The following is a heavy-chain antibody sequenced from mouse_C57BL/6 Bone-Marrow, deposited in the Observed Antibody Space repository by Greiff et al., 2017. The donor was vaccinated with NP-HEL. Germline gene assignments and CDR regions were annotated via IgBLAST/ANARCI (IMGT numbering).Heavy chain of an antibody. D-gene: IGHD2-4*01. Sequence: EVQLQESVAELVRPGASVKLSCTASGFNIKNTYMHWVKQRPEQGLEWIGRIDPANGNTKYAPKFQGKATITADTSSNTAYLQLSSLTSEDTAIYYCAREDYDYARPYYYAMDYWGQGTSVTVSS. CDR2: IDPANGNT. V-gene: IGHV14-3*01. CDR3: AREDYDYARPYYYAMDY. CDR1: GFNIKNTY. J-gene: IGHJ4*01.